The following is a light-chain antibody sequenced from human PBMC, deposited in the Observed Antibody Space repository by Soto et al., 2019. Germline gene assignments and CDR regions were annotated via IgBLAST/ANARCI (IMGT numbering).Light chain of an antibody. CDR2: RNN. V-gene: IGLV1-47*01. Sequence: QSVLTQPASASGTPGQGVTISCSGSTSNIGSNYVYWYQQLPGTAPKLLIYRNNQRPSGVPDRFSGSKSGTSASLAISGLRSDDEADYFCATWDDSLNGFYVFGTGTKVTLL. J-gene: IGLJ1*01. CDR3: ATWDDSLNGFYV. CDR1: TSNIGSNY.